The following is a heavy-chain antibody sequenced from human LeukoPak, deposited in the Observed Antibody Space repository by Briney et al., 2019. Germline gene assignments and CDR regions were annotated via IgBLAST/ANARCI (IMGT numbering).Heavy chain of an antibody. CDR1: GGTFSSYA. J-gene: IGHJ5*02. D-gene: IGHD2-15*01. CDR2: IIPIFGTA. Sequence: ASVKVSCKASGGTFSSYAISWVRQAPGQGLEWMGGIIPIFGTANYAQKFQGRVTITTDESTSTAYMELSSLRSEDTAVYYCARDVEDGSGGSCYSRRNYNWFDPWGQGTLVTVSS. CDR3: ARDVEDGSGGSCYSRRNYNWFDP. V-gene: IGHV1-69*05.